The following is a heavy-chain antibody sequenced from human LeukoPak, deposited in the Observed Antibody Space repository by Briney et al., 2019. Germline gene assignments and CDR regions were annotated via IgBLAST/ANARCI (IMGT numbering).Heavy chain of an antibody. CDR3: AKDDSYGSGPYGMDV. J-gene: IGHJ6*02. V-gene: IGHV3-30*02. CDR2: IRYDGSNK. D-gene: IGHD3-10*01. Sequence: GGSLRLSRAASGFTFSSYGMHWVRQAPGKGLGWVAFIRYDGSNKYYADSVKGRFTTSRDNSKNTLYLQMNSLRAEDTAVYYCAKDDSYGSGPYGMDVWGQGTTVTVSS. CDR1: GFTFSSYG.